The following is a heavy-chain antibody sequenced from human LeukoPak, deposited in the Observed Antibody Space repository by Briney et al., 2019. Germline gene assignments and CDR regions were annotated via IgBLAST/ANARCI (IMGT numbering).Heavy chain of an antibody. D-gene: IGHD5-18*01. Sequence: ETLSLTCTVSGGSISGYYWSWVRQAPGKGLEWVSGVSGSGGSTYYADSVKGRFTISRDNSKNTLYLQMNSLRAEDTAVYYCAKTGPNTYGRIYYGMDVWGQGTTVTVSS. J-gene: IGHJ6*02. V-gene: IGHV3-23*01. CDR2: VSGSGGST. CDR3: AKTGPNTYGRIYYGMDV. CDR1: GGSISGYY.